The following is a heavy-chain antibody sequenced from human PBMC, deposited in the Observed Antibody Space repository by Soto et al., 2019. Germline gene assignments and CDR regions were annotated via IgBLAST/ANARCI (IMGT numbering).Heavy chain of an antibody. D-gene: IGHD5-12*01. CDR1: GYTFTNYA. CDR2: INAGNGNT. V-gene: IGHV1-3*05. CDR3: ATVSGYYVPDY. Sequence: QVQLVQSGAEEKKPGASVKVSCKASGYTFTNYATHWVRQAPGQRLEWMGWINAGNGNTKYSQKFKGRVTITRDTSASTAYLELSSPRSEDTAVYDCATVSGYYVPDYWGQGTLVTVSS. J-gene: IGHJ4*02.